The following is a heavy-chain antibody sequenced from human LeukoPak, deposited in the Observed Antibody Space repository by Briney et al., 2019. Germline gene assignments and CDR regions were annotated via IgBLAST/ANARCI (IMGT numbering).Heavy chain of an antibody. D-gene: IGHD5-18*01. V-gene: IGHV4-34*01. Sequence: SETLSLTCAVYGGSFSGYYWSWIRQPPGKGLEWIGEINHSGSTNYNPSLKSRVTISVDTSKNQFSLKLSSVTAADTAVYYCARVRGYSYCTRGYYFDYWGQGTLVTVSS. J-gene: IGHJ4*02. CDR1: GGSFSGYY. CDR2: INHSGST. CDR3: ARVRGYSYCTRGYYFDY.